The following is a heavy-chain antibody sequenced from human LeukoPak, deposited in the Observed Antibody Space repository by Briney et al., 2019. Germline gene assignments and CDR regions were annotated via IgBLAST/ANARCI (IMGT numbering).Heavy chain of an antibody. D-gene: IGHD6-13*01. CDR3: ARMSYSSSWYPDY. V-gene: IGHV3-48*01. CDR1: GFTFSSYS. J-gene: IGHJ4*02. Sequence: GGSLRLSCAASGFTFSSYSMNWFRQAPGKGLEWVSYISGSSDTIYYADSVKGRFTISRDNAKNSLYLQMNNLRAEDTAVYYCARMSYSSSWYPDYWGQGSLVTVSS. CDR2: ISGSSDTI.